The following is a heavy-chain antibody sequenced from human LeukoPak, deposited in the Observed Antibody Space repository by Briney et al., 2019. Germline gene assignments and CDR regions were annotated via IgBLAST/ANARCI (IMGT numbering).Heavy chain of an antibody. CDR2: GNRDGSET. V-gene: IGHV3-7*03. CDR1: GFALSSHW. Sequence: GGSLRLSCAASGFALSSHWMTWARHVPGRGPVWVANGNRDGSETYYLDSVKGRFTISKDNAKNSLYLPMNSLRAEDTALYHCARNNGMDVWGQGTTVIVSS. CDR3: ARNNGMDV. J-gene: IGHJ6*02.